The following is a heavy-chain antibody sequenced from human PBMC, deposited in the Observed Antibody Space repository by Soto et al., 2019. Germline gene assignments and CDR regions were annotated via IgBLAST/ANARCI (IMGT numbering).Heavy chain of an antibody. CDR1: GDSINSGGYY. V-gene: IGHV4-31*03. CDR2: IFYSGST. J-gene: IGHJ4*02. CDR3: ARGYRQSGYSSSWVFDY. Sequence: QVQLQESGPGLVKPSQTLSLICTVSGDSINSGGYYWNWIRQHPGKGLEWIGYIFYSGSTYYNPFLRSRVTISADTSANQFSLNLSSVTAADTAVYFWARGYRQSGYSSSWVFDYWGQGTLVNVSS. D-gene: IGHD6-13*01.